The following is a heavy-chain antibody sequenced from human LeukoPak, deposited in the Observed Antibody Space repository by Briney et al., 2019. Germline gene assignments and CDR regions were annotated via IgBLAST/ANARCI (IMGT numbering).Heavy chain of an antibody. D-gene: IGHD1-7*01. CDR1: GYTFTSYD. Sequence: GASVKVSCKASGYTFTSYDINWVRQATGQGLEWMGWMNPNSGNTGHAQKFQGRVTITADKSTSTAYMELSSLRSDDTAVYYCARGYWNYRGRFDPWGQGTLVTVSS. CDR2: MNPNSGNT. J-gene: IGHJ5*02. CDR3: ARGYWNYRGRFDP. V-gene: IGHV1-8*03.